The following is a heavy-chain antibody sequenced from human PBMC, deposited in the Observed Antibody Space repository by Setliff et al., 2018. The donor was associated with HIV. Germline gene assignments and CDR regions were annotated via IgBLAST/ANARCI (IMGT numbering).Heavy chain of an antibody. J-gene: IGHJ4*02. V-gene: IGHV4-38-2*02. D-gene: IGHD6-19*01. Sequence: PSETLSLTCTVSGYSISSGYYWGWIRQPPGKGLEWIGSIYHSGSTYYNPSLKSRVTISVDTSKSQFSLKLSSVTAADTAVYYCARAKRGIAVAGTDYWGQGTLVTVSS. CDR3: ARAKRGIAVAGTDY. CDR2: IYHSGST. CDR1: GYSISSGYY.